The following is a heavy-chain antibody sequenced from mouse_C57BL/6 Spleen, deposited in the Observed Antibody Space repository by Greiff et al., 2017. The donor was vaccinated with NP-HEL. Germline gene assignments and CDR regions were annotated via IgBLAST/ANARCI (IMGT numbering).Heavy chain of an antibody. J-gene: IGHJ1*03. CDR1: GFTFSSYT. CDR3: ARPPLLRPPWYFDV. CDR2: ISGGGGNT. Sequence: DVQLVESGGGLVKPGGSLKLSCAASGFTFSSYTMSWVRQTPEKRLEWVATISGGGGNTYYPDSVKGRFTISRDNAKNTLYLQMSSLRSEDTALYYCARPPLLRPPWYFDVWGTGTTVTVSS. D-gene: IGHD1-2*01. V-gene: IGHV5-9*01.